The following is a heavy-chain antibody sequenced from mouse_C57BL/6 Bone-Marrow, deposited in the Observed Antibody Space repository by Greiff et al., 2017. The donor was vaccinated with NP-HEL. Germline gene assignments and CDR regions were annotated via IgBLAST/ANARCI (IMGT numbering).Heavy chain of an antibody. J-gene: IGHJ3*01. CDR1: GFTFSSYA. D-gene: IGHD2-3*01. V-gene: IGHV5-9-1*02. CDR3: TRDRGDGYYAPFAY. CDR2: ISSGGDYI. Sequence: DVKLVESGEGLVKPGGSLKLSCAASGFTFSSYAMSWVRQTPEKRLEWVAYISSGGDYIYYADTVKGRFTISRDNARNTLYLQMSSLKSEDTAMYYCTRDRGDGYYAPFAYWGQGTLVTVSA.